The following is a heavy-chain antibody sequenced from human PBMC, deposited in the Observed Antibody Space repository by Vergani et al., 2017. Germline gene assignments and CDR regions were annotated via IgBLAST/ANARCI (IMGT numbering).Heavy chain of an antibody. V-gene: IGHV3-30*02. J-gene: IGHJ4*02. CDR2: IRYEVTTK. Sequence: QMQLVESGGGVVQPGGSLRLSCVASGFSFSTYGMNWVRQTPGKGLEWVAFIRYEVTTKYSADSVKGRFSISRDNSKNTLYLQMNSLRGDDTAVYYCAKDDSVARGSFYGKFDLWGQGILVTISS. CDR3: AKDDSVARGSFYGKFDL. D-gene: IGHD1-26*01. CDR1: GFSFSTYG.